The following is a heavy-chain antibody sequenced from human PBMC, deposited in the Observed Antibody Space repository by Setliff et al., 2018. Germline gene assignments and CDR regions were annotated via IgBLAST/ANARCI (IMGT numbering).Heavy chain of an antibody. CDR1: GYTFTGYY. J-gene: IGHJ3*02. V-gene: IGHV1-24*01. CDR3: AISTIFGVVSPTPDAFDI. D-gene: IGHD3-3*01. Sequence: ASVKVSCKASGYTFTGYYMHWVRQAPGKGLEWMGGFDPEDGETIYAQKFQGRVTMTEDTSTDTAYMELSRLRSEDTAVYYCAISTIFGVVSPTPDAFDIWGQGTMVTVSS. CDR2: FDPEDGET.